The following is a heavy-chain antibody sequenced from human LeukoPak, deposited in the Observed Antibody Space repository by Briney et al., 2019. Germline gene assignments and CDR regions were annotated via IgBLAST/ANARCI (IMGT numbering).Heavy chain of an antibody. D-gene: IGHD4-17*01. J-gene: IGHJ4*02. CDR1: GGSISSYY. CDR3: ARGPGRGYGDQPYYFDY. Sequence: SETLSLTCTVSGGSISSYYWSWIRQTAGKGLEWIGRIYTSGSTNYNPSLKSRVTMSVDTSKNQFSLKLSSVTAADTAVYYCARGPGRGYGDQPYYFDYWGQGTLVTVSS. V-gene: IGHV4-4*07. CDR2: IYTSGST.